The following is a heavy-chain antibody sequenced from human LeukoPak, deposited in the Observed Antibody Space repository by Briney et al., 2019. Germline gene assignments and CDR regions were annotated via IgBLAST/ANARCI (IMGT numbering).Heavy chain of an antibody. V-gene: IGHV1-69*01. CDR2: IIPIFGTA. J-gene: IGHJ4*02. D-gene: IGHD1-26*01. Sequence: ASVKVSCKASGGTFSSYAISWVRQAPGQGLEWMGGIIPIFGTANYAQKFQGRVTITADESTSTAYMELSSLRSDDTAVYYCVRDDGSYSYWGQGTLVTVSS. CDR1: GGTFSSYA. CDR3: VRDDGSYSY.